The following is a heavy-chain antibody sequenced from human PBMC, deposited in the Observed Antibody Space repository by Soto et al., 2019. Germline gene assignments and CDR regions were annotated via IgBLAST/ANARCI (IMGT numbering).Heavy chain of an antibody. CDR3: AAEPSLKQQLVLGAFDI. J-gene: IGHJ3*02. CDR2: IVVGSGNT. D-gene: IGHD6-13*01. CDR1: GFTFTSSA. V-gene: IGHV1-58*01. Sequence: ASGKVSCRTSGFTFTSSAVQWVPQARGQRLEWIGWIVVGSGNTNYAQKFQERVTITRDMSTSTAYMELSSLRSEDTAVYYCAAEPSLKQQLVLGAFDIWGQGTMVTVSS.